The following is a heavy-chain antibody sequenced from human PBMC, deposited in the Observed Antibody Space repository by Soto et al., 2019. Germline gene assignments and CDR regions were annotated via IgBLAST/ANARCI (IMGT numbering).Heavy chain of an antibody. V-gene: IGHV3-23*01. CDR1: GFAFSNYA. D-gene: IGHD4-17*01. J-gene: IGHJ4*02. CDR2: ISRSGNVI. CDR3: AKDPNGDYIGAFDD. Sequence: EVQLLESGGDLVQPGGSLRPSCEASGFAFSNYAVTWVRQAQGKGLEWVSSISRSGNVIYYADSVKGRFIISRDNSKNTLYLQMNSLRAEDTAIYYCAKDPNGDYIGAFDDWGQGTLVTVSS.